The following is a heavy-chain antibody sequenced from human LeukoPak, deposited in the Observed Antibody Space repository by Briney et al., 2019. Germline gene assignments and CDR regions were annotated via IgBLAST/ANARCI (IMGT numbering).Heavy chain of an antibody. D-gene: IGHD6-19*01. CDR2: IYTSGST. J-gene: IGHJ3*02. Sequence: PSETLSLTCSFSGASMSNAFWSWIRQPAGKGLEWIGRIYTSGSTDYNPSLNSRVTMSVDTSKNQFSLKLSSVTAADTAVYYCARGRWYSSGWPEAFDIWGQGTMVTVSS. V-gene: IGHV4-4*07. CDR1: GASMSNAF. CDR3: ARGRWYSSGWPEAFDI.